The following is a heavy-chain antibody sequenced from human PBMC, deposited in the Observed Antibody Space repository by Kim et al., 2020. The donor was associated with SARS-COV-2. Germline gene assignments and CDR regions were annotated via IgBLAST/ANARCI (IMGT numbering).Heavy chain of an antibody. CDR1: GFTFSSYG. V-gene: IGHV3-33*01. CDR3: ARDSRWTLNDAFGI. Sequence: GGSLRLSCAASGFTFSSYGMHWVRQAPGKGLEWVAVIWYDGSNKYYADSVKGRFTISRDNSKNTLYLQMNSLRAEDTAVYYCARDSRWTLNDAFGIWGQGTMVTVSS. D-gene: IGHD2-2*01. CDR2: IWYDGSNK. J-gene: IGHJ3*02.